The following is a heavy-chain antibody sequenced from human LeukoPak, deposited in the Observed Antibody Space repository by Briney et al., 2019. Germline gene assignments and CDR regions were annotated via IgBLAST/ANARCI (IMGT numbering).Heavy chain of an antibody. D-gene: IGHD1-26*01. CDR1: GFTFSSYA. V-gene: IGHV3-23*01. CDR3: AKDSGLDGSYPYYYGMDV. CDR2: ISGSGGST. Sequence: GGSLRLSCAASGFTFSSYAMSWVRQAPGKGLEWVSAISGSGGSTYYADSVKGRFTISRDNSKNTLYLQMNSLRAEDTAVYYCAKDSGLDGSYPYYYGMDVWGQGTTVTVSS. J-gene: IGHJ6*02.